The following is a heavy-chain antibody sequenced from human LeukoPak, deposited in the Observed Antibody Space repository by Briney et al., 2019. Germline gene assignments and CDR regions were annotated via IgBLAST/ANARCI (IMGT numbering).Heavy chain of an antibody. CDR2: INPNSGDS. V-gene: IGHV1-2*02. CDR1: GYTFTGYY. Sequence: ASVKVSCKASGYTFTGYYVHWVRQAPGQGLEWMGWINPNSGDSNFAQKFQGRVTMTRDTSISTAYMELSRLRSDDTAVYYCARGDNYDILTGYQTPSHLSDYWGQGTLVTVSS. D-gene: IGHD3-9*01. J-gene: IGHJ4*02. CDR3: ARGDNYDILTGYQTPSHLSDY.